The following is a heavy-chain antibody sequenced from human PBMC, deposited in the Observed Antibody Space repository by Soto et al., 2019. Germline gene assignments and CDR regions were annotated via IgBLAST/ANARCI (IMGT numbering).Heavy chain of an antibody. Sequence: PGGSLRLSCAASGFTFSSYAMSWVRQAPGKGLEWVSAISGSGGSTYYADSVEGRFTISRDNSKNTLYLQMNSLRAEDTAVYYCAKYLVAVAGTPVVFDYWGQGTLVTVSS. CDR1: GFTFSSYA. CDR2: ISGSGGST. D-gene: IGHD6-19*01. V-gene: IGHV3-23*01. J-gene: IGHJ4*02. CDR3: AKYLVAVAGTPVVFDY.